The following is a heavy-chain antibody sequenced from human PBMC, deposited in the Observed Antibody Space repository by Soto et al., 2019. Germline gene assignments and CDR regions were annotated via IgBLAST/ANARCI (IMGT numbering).Heavy chain of an antibody. D-gene: IGHD6-6*01. CDR1: GGSISSGDYY. J-gene: IGHJ6*02. Sequence: QVQLQESGPGLVKPSQTLSLTCTVSGGSISSGDYYWSWIRQPPGKGLEWIGYIYYSGSTYYNPSLNSRVTISVDTSKNQFSPKLSSVTAADTAVYYCARGDFLAALHGMDVWGQGTTVTVSS. CDR3: ARGDFLAALHGMDV. V-gene: IGHV4-30-4*01. CDR2: IYYSGST.